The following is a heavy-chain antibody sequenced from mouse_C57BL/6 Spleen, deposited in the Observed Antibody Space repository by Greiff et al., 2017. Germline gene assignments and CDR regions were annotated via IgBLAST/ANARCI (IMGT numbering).Heavy chain of an antibody. D-gene: IGHD1-1*01. Sequence: EVQLQQSVAELVRPGASVKLSCTASGFNIKNTYMHWVKQRPEQGLEWIGRIDPASGNTKYAPKFQGKATLTADTSSNTAYMQLSSLTSEDTAVYYCARDGSSYSYAMDYWGQGTSVTVSS. J-gene: IGHJ4*01. CDR2: IDPASGNT. V-gene: IGHV14-3*01. CDR1: GFNIKNTY. CDR3: ARDGSSYSYAMDY.